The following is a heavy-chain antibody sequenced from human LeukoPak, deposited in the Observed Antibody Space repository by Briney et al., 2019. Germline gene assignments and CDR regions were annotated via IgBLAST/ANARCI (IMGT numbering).Heavy chain of an antibody. D-gene: IGHD1-1*01. V-gene: IGHV3-9*01. CDR3: VIWRSPGWFDP. CDR1: GFTFDDYA. Sequence: GGSLRLSCAASGFTFDDYAMHWVRQAPGKGLEWVSGISWNSGSIGYADSVKGRFTISRDNAKNSLYLQMNSLRAEDTALYYCVIWRSPGWFDPWGQGTLVTVSS. J-gene: IGHJ5*02. CDR2: ISWNSGSI.